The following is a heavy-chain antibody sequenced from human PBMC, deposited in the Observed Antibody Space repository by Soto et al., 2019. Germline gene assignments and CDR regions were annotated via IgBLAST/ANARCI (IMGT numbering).Heavy chain of an antibody. CDR2: ISGDGNNQ. Sequence: QAGGSLRLSCAASGFTFSTYALHWARQAPGKGLEWVAAISGDGNNQYYTDSVKGRFTISKDNSENTLYLQMNSLRAEDTAVYYCAREFYDYAWGTYRCPDYWGPGTLVTVSS. V-gene: IGHV3-30*14. CDR3: AREFYDYAWGTYRCPDY. CDR1: GFTFSTYA. J-gene: IGHJ4*02. D-gene: IGHD3-16*02.